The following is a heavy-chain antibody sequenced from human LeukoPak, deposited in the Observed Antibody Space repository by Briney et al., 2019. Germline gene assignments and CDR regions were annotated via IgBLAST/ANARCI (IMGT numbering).Heavy chain of an antibody. CDR3: ARGVRIRFLEWLSKGYFDY. CDR1: GGSISSYY. CDR2: IYYSGST. V-gene: IGHV4-59*12. Sequence: SETLSLTCTVSGGSISSYYWSWIRQPPGKGLEWIGYIYYSGSTNYNPSLKSRVTISVDTSKNQFSLKLSSVTAADTAVYYCARGVRIRFLEWLSKGYFDYWGQGTLVTVSS. D-gene: IGHD3-3*01. J-gene: IGHJ4*02.